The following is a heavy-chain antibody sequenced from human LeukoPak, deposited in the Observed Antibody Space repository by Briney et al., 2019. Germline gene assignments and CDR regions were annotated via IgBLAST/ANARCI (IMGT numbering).Heavy chain of an antibody. D-gene: IGHD4-23*01. CDR3: ARSYVGNMYHFDH. CDR1: GYSYTSYW. Sequence: GESLKISCKGSGYSYTSYWIAWVRQMPGKGLEWMGIIYPGDSDTKYSPSFQGQVSISADKSLSTAYLQWSSLKASDTAMYYCARSYVGNMYHFDHWGQGTLVTVSS. V-gene: IGHV5-51*01. J-gene: IGHJ4*02. CDR2: IYPGDSDT.